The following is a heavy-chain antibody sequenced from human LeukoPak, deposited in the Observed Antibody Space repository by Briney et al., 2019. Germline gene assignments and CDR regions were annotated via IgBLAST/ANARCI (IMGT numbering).Heavy chain of an antibody. V-gene: IGHV4-38-2*02. D-gene: IGHD3-22*01. Sequence: SSETLSLTCAVSGYSISSGYYWGWIRQPPGKGLEWIGSIYHSGRTYYNPSLKSRVTISVDTSKNHFSLKLSSVTAADTAVYFCARDRSAIYYDSSGYYPKDYFDYWGQGTLVTVSS. J-gene: IGHJ4*02. CDR2: IYHSGRT. CDR3: ARDRSAIYYDSSGYYPKDYFDY. CDR1: GYSISSGYY.